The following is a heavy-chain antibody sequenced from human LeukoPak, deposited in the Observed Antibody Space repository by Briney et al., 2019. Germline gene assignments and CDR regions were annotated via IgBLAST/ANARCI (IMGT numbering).Heavy chain of an antibody. CDR3: ARDCSNGVCFPRDY. CDR2: ITTYNGNR. D-gene: IGHD2-8*01. Sequence: ASVKVSCKASGYTLSDYGISWVRQAPGQGLEGVGWITTYNGNRKYAEKFQGRVTITTDTSTSTYYMEMRSLRSDDTAIYYCARDCSNGVCFPRDYWGQGTQITVST. CDR1: GYTLSDYG. J-gene: IGHJ4*02. V-gene: IGHV1-18*01.